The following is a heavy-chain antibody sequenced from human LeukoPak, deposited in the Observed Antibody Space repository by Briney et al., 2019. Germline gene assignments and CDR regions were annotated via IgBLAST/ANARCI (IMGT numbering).Heavy chain of an antibody. CDR3: ARSVLRSHSDY. CDR1: GFTVSSNY. Sequence: PGGSLRLSCAASGFTVSSNYMSWVRQAPGKGLEWVSVIYSGGSTYYADSVKGRFTISRDNSKNTLYLQMNSLRAEDTAVYYCARSVLRSHSDYWGQGTLVTVSS. V-gene: IGHV3-66*01. CDR2: IYSGGST. D-gene: IGHD4-17*01. J-gene: IGHJ4*02.